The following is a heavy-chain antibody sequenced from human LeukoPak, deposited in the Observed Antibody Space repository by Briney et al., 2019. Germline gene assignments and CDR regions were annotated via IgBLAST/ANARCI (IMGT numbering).Heavy chain of an antibody. CDR1: GSTFSDYY. D-gene: IGHD3-3*02. CDR3: ARGGELDYYYYYGMDV. CDR2: ISSSGSTI. Sequence: GGSLRLSCAASGSTFSDYYMSWIRQAPGKGLEWVSYISSSGSTIYYADSVKGRFTISRDNAKNSLYLQMNSLRAEDTAVYYCARGGELDYYYYYGMDVWGQGTTVTVSS. J-gene: IGHJ6*02. V-gene: IGHV3-11*01.